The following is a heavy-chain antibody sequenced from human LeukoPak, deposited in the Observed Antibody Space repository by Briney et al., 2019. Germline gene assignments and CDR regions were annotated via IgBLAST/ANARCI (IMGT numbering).Heavy chain of an antibody. J-gene: IGHJ4*02. D-gene: IGHD1-26*01. Sequence: GGSLRLSCAASGFTFSRYAMSWVRQAPGKGLEWVSAISGIGGTTYYAASVKGRFTISRDNSKNTLYLQMNSLRGEDTAVYYCTKRDLGGSYSYFDYWGQGTLVTVSS. CDR3: TKRDLGGSYSYFDY. CDR1: GFTFSRYA. CDR2: ISGIGGTT. V-gene: IGHV3-23*01.